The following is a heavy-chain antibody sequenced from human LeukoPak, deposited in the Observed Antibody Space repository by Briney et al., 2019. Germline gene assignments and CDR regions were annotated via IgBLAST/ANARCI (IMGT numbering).Heavy chain of an antibody. CDR1: GGTFSSYA. J-gene: IGHJ4*02. V-gene: IGHV1-69*04. CDR2: IIPILGIA. D-gene: IGHD3-22*01. CDR3: AREVSHYYDSSGYFN. Sequence: SVKVSCKASGGTFSSYAISWVRQAPGQGLEWMGRIIPILGIANYAQKFQGRVTITADKSTSTAYMELSSLRSEDTAVYYCAREVSHYYDSSGYFNWGQGTLVTVSS.